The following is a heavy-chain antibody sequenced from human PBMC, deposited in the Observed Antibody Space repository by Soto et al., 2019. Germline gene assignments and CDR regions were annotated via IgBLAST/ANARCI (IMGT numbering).Heavy chain of an antibody. J-gene: IGHJ6*03. CDR3: ARTGTILYYYYMDV. V-gene: IGHV1-18*01. Sequence: ASVKVSRKASGYTFTRHGISCVRQAPGQGLEWMGWISAYNGNTNYAQKLQGRVTMTTDTSTSTAYMELRSLRSDDTAVYYCARTGTILYYYYMDVWGKGTTVTVSS. CDR2: ISAYNGNT. D-gene: IGHD1-7*01. CDR1: GYTFTRHG.